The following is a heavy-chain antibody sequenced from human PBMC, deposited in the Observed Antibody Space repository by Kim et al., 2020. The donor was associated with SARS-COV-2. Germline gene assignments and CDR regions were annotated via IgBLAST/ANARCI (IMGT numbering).Heavy chain of an antibody. Sequence: SGKGRFTIPRNNAKNPLYMQMNSLRAEDTAVYYCAKDFGISYYYYGMDVWGQGTTVTVSS. V-gene: IGHV3-33*06. D-gene: IGHD3-3*01. CDR3: AKDFGISYYYYGMDV. J-gene: IGHJ6*02.